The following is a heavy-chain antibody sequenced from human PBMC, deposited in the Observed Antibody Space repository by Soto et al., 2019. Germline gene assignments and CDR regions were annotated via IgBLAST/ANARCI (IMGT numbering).Heavy chain of an antibody. CDR2: ISRSRSTI. CDR3: SRVGPESSAFPYLDY. D-gene: IGHD1-26*01. CDR1: GFTFSSYE. V-gene: IGHV3-48*03. Sequence: GGCLRLSCEDSGFTFSSYEMNWVRQAPGKGLEWDSYISRSRSTIYYADSVRGRFTISRDNAENSLGLRMSSLSAEDTSLDFCSRVGPESSAFPYLDYWSQGTLVTVS. J-gene: IGHJ4*02.